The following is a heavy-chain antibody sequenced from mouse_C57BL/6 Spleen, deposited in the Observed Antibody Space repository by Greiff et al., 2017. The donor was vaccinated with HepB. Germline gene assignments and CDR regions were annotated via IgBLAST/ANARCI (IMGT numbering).Heavy chain of an antibody. D-gene: IGHD1-1*01. Sequence: QVQLQQPGAELVKPGASVKLSCKASGYTFTSYWMHWVKQRPVRGLEWIGRIDPNSGGTKYTEKFKSKATLTVDTPSSTAYLQLSSLTSEDSAVYYCARGDYYGSSWYFDGWGTGATVTVSS. V-gene: IGHV1-62-3*01. CDR1: GYTFTSYW. CDR2: IDPNSGGT. J-gene: IGHJ1*03. CDR3: ARGDYYGSSWYFDG.